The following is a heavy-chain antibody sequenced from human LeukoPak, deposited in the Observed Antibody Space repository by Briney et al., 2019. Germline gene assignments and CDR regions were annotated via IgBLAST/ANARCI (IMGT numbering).Heavy chain of an antibody. CDR1: GFTFSSYA. J-gene: IGHJ4*02. V-gene: IGHV3-23*01. D-gene: IGHD5-24*01. Sequence: PGGSLRLSCAASGFTFSSYAMSWVRPAPGKGPEWVSAISGSGGSTYYADSVKGRFTISRDNSKNTLYLQMNSLRAEDTAVYYCAKDSRDGYNSFFDYWGQGTLVTVSS. CDR3: AKDSRDGYNSFFDY. CDR2: ISGSGGST.